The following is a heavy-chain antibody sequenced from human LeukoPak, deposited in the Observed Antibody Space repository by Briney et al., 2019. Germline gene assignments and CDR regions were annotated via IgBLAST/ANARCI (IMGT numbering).Heavy chain of an antibody. J-gene: IGHJ4*02. Sequence: GGSLRLSCAASGFTFSASPMHWVRQASGKGLEWVGRITGTHATAYSATVKGRFTISRDDSKYATYLQMNSLRAEDTAVYYCANHLACGSTHCPPFDYWGQGTLVTVSS. CDR3: ANHLACGSTHCPPFDY. CDR2: ITGTHAT. V-gene: IGHV3-73*01. CDR1: GFTFSASP. D-gene: IGHD2-2*01.